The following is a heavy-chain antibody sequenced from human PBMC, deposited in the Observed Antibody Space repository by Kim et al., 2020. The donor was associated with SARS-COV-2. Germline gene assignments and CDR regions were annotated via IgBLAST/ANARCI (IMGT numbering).Heavy chain of an antibody. CDR1: GFIFSAYA. CDR2: IDKSDGTT. V-gene: IGHV3-23*05. D-gene: IGHD3-10*01. J-gene: IGHJ1*01. CDR3: ATSSGMPLAGPREH. Sequence: GGSLRLSCTASGFIFSAYAMTWVRQAPGKALEWVSTIDKSDGTTYYADSVKGRFTISRDNSKDSLYLRMDRLKFEDTAVYYCATSSGMPLAGPREHWG.